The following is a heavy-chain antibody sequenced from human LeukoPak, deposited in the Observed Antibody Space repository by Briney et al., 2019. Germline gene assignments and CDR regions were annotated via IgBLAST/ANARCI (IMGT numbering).Heavy chain of an antibody. CDR3: ARERPDSSGYYNAFDI. CDR1: GFTFSNYW. V-gene: IGHV3-7*01. D-gene: IGHD3-22*01. CDR2: IKQDGSES. J-gene: IGHJ3*02. Sequence: GGSLRLSCAASGFTFSNYWMSWVRQVPGKGLEWVANIKQDGSESYYVDSVKGRFTSSRDNAKNSLYLQMNSLRAEDTAVYYCARERPDSSGYYNAFDIWGQGTMVTVSS.